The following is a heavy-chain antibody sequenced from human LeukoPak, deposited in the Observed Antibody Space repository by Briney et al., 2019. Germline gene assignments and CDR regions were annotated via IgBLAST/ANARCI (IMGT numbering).Heavy chain of an antibody. Sequence: PGGSLRLSCAASGFTFSSYSMNWVRQAPGKGLEWVSSISSSSSYIYYADSVKGRFTISRDNAKNLLYLQMNSLRAEDTAVYYCPRDPGYCSSTSCYRWLVDYWGQGTLVTVSS. V-gene: IGHV3-21*01. J-gene: IGHJ4*02. CDR2: ISSSSSYI. D-gene: IGHD2-2*02. CDR1: GFTFSSYS. CDR3: PRDPGYCSSTSCYRWLVDY.